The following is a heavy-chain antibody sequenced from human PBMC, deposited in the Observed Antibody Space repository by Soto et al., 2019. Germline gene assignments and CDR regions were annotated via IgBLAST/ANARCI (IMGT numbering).Heavy chain of an antibody. CDR1: GFTFSSYG. CDR3: ARESDPAGSSSSDWFDP. V-gene: IGHV3-33*01. D-gene: IGHD6-6*01. CDR2: IWYDGSNK. Sequence: GGSLRLSCAASGFTFSSYGMHWVRQAPGKGLEWVAVIWYDGSNKYYADSVKGRFTISRDNSKNTLYLQMNSLRAEDTAVYYCARESDPAGSSSSDWFDPWGQGTLVTVSS. J-gene: IGHJ5*02.